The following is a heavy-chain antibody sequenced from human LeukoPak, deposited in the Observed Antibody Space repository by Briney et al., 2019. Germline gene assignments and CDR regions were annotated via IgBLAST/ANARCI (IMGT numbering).Heavy chain of an antibody. CDR2: IYTSGST. CDR3: ARDISVWGRYYMDV. V-gene: IGHV4-61*02. Sequence: SETLSLTCTLSGGSISSVSYYWSWIRQPAGKGLEWIGRIYTSGSTNYNPSLKSRLTISVDTSKNQFSLKLSSVTAADTAVYYCARDISVWGRYYMDVWGKGTTVTISS. D-gene: IGHD3-16*01. J-gene: IGHJ6*03. CDR1: GGSISSVSYY.